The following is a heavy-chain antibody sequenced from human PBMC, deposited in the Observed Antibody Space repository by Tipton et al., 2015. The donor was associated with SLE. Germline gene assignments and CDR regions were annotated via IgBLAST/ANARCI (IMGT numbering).Heavy chain of an antibody. D-gene: IGHD4-17*01. J-gene: IGHJ5*02. V-gene: IGHV4-38-2*02. CDR3: ARPVYGDKGDWFDP. CDR1: GYSISSGYY. Sequence: LRLSCTVSGYSISSGYYWGWIRQPPGKGLEWIGSIYHSGSTYYNPSLKSRVTISVDTSKNQFSLKLSSVTAADTAVYYCARPVYGDKGDWFDPWGQGTLVTVSS. CDR2: IYHSGST.